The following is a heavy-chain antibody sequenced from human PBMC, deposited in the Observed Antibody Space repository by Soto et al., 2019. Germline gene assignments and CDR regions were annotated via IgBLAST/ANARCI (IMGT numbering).Heavy chain of an antibody. CDR3: ARVPDR. CDR2: IYHSGST. J-gene: IGHJ5*02. CDR1: GGSISSGGYS. V-gene: IGHV4-30-2*01. Sequence: QLQLQESGSGLVKRSQTLSLTCAVSGGSISSGGYSWSWIRQPPGKGLEWIGYIYHSGSTYYNPSLKSRVTLSVDRSKNQFSLKLSSVTAADTAVYYRARVPDRWGQGTLVTVSS. D-gene: IGHD2-2*01.